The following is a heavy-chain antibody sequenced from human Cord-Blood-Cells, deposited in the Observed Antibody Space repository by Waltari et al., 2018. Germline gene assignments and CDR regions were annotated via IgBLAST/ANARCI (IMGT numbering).Heavy chain of an antibody. CDR1: GFPVSSNY. V-gene: IGHV3-53*01. Sequence: EVQLVESGGGLIQPGGSLRLSCAASGFPVSSNYMSWVRQAPGKGLEWFSVIYSGGSTYYADSVKGRFTISRDNSKNTLYLQMNSLRAEDTAVYYCARYIAARAFDIWGQGTMVTVSS. CDR3: ARYIAARAFDI. D-gene: IGHD6-6*01. CDR2: IYSGGST. J-gene: IGHJ3*02.